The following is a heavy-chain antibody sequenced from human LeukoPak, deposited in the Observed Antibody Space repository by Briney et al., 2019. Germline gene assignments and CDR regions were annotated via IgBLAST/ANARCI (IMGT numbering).Heavy chain of an antibody. Sequence: PGGSLRLSCAASGFTVSSNYMSWVRQAPGKGLEWVSVIYSGGSTYYADSVKGRFTISRDNSKNTLYLQMNNLRAEDTAVYYCASGSGSYRTPYYYMDVWGKETAVTVSS. V-gene: IGHV3-53*01. D-gene: IGHD3-10*01. CDR2: IYSGGST. CDR3: ASGSGSYRTPYYYMDV. J-gene: IGHJ6*03. CDR1: GFTVSSNY.